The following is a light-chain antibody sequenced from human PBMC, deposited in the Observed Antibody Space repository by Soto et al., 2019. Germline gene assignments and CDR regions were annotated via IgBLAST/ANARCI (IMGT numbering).Light chain of an antibody. J-gene: IGLJ2*01. CDR1: SSDVGGYNY. Sequence: QSALTQPRSVSGSPGQSVTISCTGTSSDVGGYNYVSWYQQHPGKVPKLMIYDVSERPSGVPDRFSGSKSGTTASLTISGLQAEDEADYYCCSYAYSSVIFGGGTQLTVL. V-gene: IGLV2-11*01. CDR3: CSYAYSSVI. CDR2: DVS.